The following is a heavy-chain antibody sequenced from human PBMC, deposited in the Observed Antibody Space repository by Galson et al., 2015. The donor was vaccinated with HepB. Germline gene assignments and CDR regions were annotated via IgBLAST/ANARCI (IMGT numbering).Heavy chain of an antibody. D-gene: IGHD1-26*01. Sequence: SLRLSCAASGFTFSSYAMSWVRQAPGKGLEWVSAISGSGGSTYYADSVKGRFTISRDNSKNTLYLQMNSLRAEDTAVYYCAKDQVGLLSPFDYWGQGTLVTVSS. CDR3: AKDQVGLLSPFDY. J-gene: IGHJ4*02. V-gene: IGHV3-23*01. CDR1: GFTFSSYA. CDR2: ISGSGGST.